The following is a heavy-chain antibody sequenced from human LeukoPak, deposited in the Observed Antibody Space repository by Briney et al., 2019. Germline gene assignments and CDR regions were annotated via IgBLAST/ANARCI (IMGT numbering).Heavy chain of an antibody. Sequence: SETLSLTCTVSGGSISSYYWSWIRQPPGRGLEWIGYIYYSGSTNYNPCLKSRVTISVDTSKNQFSLKLSSVTAADTAVYYCAREGARATVFAFDIWGQGTMVTVSS. CDR2: IYYSGST. CDR1: GGSISSYY. D-gene: IGHD4-17*01. J-gene: IGHJ3*02. CDR3: AREGARATVFAFDI. V-gene: IGHV4-59*01.